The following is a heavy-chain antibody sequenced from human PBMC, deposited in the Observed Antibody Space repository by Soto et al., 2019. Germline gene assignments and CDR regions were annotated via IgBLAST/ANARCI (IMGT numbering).Heavy chain of an antibody. CDR3: ARANGWYGDWFDP. CDR1: GGSISSGDYY. J-gene: IGHJ5*02. V-gene: IGHV4-30-4*01. Sequence: QVQLQESGPGLVKPSQTLSLTCTVSGGSISSGDYYWSWIRQPPGQGLEWIGYMYRTGSTYYNPSLKSRLTISVDRSKNQFSLKLSSVTATDTAVYYCARANGWYGDWFDPWGQGALVTVSS. D-gene: IGHD6-19*01. CDR2: MYRTGST.